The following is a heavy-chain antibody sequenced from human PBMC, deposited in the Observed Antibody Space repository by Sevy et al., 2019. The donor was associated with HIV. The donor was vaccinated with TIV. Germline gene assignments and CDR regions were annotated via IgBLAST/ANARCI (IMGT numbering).Heavy chain of an antibody. D-gene: IGHD3-22*01. CDR1: GFTFSSYG. J-gene: IGHJ4*02. V-gene: IGHV3-33*01. CDR2: IWSDGSNK. CDR3: ARDRSPYDYDSSGTDY. Sequence: GGSLRLSCAASGFTFSSYGMHWVRQAPGKGLEWVAVIWSDGSNKYYSDSVKGRFTISRDNSKNTLYLQMNSLRAEDTAVYYCARDRSPYDYDSSGTDYWGQGTLVTVSS.